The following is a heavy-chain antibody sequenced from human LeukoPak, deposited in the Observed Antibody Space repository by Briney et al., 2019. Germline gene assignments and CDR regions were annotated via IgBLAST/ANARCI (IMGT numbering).Heavy chain of an antibody. CDR2: INHSGST. D-gene: IGHD1-26*01. CDR1: GGSFSGYY. CDR3: ARLPGPPDSGSFYYYYYMDV. V-gene: IGHV4-34*01. Sequence: SETLSLTCAVYGGSFSGYYWSWIRQPPGKGLEWIGEINHSGSTNYNPSLKSRVTISVDTSKNQFSLKLSSVTAEDTALYYCARLPGPPDSGSFYYYYYMDVWGKGTTVTVSS. J-gene: IGHJ6*03.